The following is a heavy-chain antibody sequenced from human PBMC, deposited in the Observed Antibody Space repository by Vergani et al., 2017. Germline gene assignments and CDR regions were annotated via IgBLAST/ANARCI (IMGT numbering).Heavy chain of an antibody. CDR1: GFTFDDYA. D-gene: IGHD3-16*02. Sequence: EVQLVESGGGLVQPGRSLRLSCAASGFTFDDYAMHWVRQAPGKGLEWVSGISWNSGSIGYADSVKGRFTISRDNAKNSLYLQMNSLRAEDTALYYCAKDIRLGELSFPQFDPWSQGTLVTVSS. V-gene: IGHV3-9*01. CDR3: AKDIRLGELSFPQFDP. CDR2: ISWNSGSI. J-gene: IGHJ5*02.